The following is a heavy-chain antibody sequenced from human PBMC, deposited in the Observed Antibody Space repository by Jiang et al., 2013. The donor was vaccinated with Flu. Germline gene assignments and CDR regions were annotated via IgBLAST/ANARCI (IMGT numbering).Heavy chain of an antibody. CDR3: ARSGGVGCSGGSCYAKQFDY. CDR1: GYSFTSYW. Sequence: GAEVKKPGESLKISCKGSGYSFTSYWIGWVRQMPGKGLEWMGIIYPGDSDTQIQPGPSKARSPISADKSISTAYLQWSSLKASDTAMYYCARSGGVGCSGGSCYAKQFDYWGQGTLVTVSS. V-gene: IGHV5-51*01. D-gene: IGHD2-15*01. CDR2: IYPGDSDT. J-gene: IGHJ4*02.